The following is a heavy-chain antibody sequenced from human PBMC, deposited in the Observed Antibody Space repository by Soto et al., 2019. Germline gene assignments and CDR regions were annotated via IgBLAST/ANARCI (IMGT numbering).Heavy chain of an antibody. J-gene: IGHJ4*02. CDR1: GGSISSSSYY. Sequence: QLQLQESGPGLVKPSETLSLTCTVTGGSISSSSYYWGWIRQPPGKGQEWIGSIYYSGSTYYNPSLKSRVTISVDTSKNQFSLKLSSLTAADTPVYYCARHVAGYSSGLDYWGQGTLVTVSS. D-gene: IGHD6-19*01. CDR3: ARHVAGYSSGLDY. V-gene: IGHV4-39*01. CDR2: IYYSGST.